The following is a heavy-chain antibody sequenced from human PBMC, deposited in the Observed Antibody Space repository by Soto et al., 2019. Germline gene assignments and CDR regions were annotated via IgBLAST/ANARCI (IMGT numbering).Heavy chain of an antibody. V-gene: IGHV3-23*01. CDR2: ISGSDGKT. D-gene: IGHD3-3*01. CDR1: GFSFGIYA. CDR3: ARWSYLDY. Sequence: GGSLRLSCAASGFSFGIYALSWVRQAPGKGLEWVSTISGSDGKTFYADSVKGRFSISRDTSQSTLYLQMNSLRADDTAMYYCARWSYLDYWGQGTRVTVSS. J-gene: IGHJ4*02.